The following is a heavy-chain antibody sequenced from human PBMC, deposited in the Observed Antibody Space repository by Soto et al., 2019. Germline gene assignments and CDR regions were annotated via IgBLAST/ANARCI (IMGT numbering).Heavy chain of an antibody. V-gene: IGHV1-69*06. D-gene: IGHD3-22*01. Sequence: ASVKVSCKASGGTFSSYAISWVRQAPGQGLEWMGGIIPIFGTASYAQKFQGRVTITADKSTSTAYMELSSLRSEDTAVYYCARGTPVGDSSGYYYYYGMDVWGQGTTVTVSS. CDR2: IIPIFGTA. CDR1: GGTFSSYA. J-gene: IGHJ6*02. CDR3: ARGTPVGDSSGYYYYYGMDV.